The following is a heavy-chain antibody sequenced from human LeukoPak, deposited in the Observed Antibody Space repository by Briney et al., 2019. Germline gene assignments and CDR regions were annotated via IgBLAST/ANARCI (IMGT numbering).Heavy chain of an antibody. CDR3: ARFHIFTGYYHLAYPDYYYYGMDV. CDR2: INAGNGNT. J-gene: IGHJ6*02. D-gene: IGHD3-9*01. Sequence: GASVKVSCKASGYTFTSYAMHWVRQAPGQRLEWMGWINAGNGNTKYSQKFQGRVTITRDTSASTAYMELSSLRSEDTAVYYCARFHIFTGYYHLAYPDYYYYGMDVWGQGTTVTVSS. CDR1: GYTFTSYA. V-gene: IGHV1-3*01.